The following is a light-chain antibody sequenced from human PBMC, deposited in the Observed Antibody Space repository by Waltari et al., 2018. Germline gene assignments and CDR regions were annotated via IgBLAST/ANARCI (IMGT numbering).Light chain of an antibody. CDR2: WAS. J-gene: IGKJ2*03. CDR1: QNLLYSSNNKNY. CDR3: QQYYSVSLYS. V-gene: IGKV4-1*01. Sequence: DIVMTQSPDSLAVSLGERATINCKSSQNLLYSSNNKNYLAWYQQKPGQPPKLLIYWASTRESGVPDRFSGSGSGTDFTLTISSLQAEDVAVYYCQQYYSVSLYSCGQGTKLEIK.